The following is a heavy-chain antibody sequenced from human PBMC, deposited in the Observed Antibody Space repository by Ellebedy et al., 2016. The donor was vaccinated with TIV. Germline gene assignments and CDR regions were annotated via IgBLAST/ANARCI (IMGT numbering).Heavy chain of an antibody. CDR3: AREYSGSWYGGFDN. CDR1: GFTFSSYA. CDR2: ISYDGSNK. J-gene: IGHJ4*02. V-gene: IGHV3-30-3*01. D-gene: IGHD6-13*01. Sequence: GESLKISCAASGFTFSSYAMHWVRQAPGKGLEWVAVISYDGSNKYYADSVKGRFTISRDNSKNTLYLQMNSLRPEDTAVYYCAREYSGSWYGGFDNWGQGTLVTVSS.